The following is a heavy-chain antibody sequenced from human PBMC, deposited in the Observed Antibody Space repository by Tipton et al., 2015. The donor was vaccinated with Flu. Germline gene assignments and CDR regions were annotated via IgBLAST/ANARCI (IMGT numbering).Heavy chain of an antibody. D-gene: IGHD2-15*01. V-gene: IGHV3-30*02. CDR1: GFTFSSYG. J-gene: IGHJ4*02. Sequence: SLRLSCAASGFTFSSYGMHWVRQALGKGLEWVAFIRYDGSNKYYADSVKGRFTISRDNSKNTLYLQMNSLRAEDTAVYYCAKGYCSGGSCYPIDYWGQGTLVTVSS. CDR2: IRYDGSNK. CDR3: AKGYCSGGSCYPIDY.